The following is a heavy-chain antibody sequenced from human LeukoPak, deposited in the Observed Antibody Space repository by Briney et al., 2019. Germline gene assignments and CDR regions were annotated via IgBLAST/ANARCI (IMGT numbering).Heavy chain of an antibody. CDR3: ARPAGYCSTASCYEYFDY. J-gene: IGHJ4*02. CDR1: GGSITPYY. CDR2: IHYSGGP. D-gene: IGHD2-2*01. V-gene: IGHV4-59*08. Sequence: SETLSLTCTVSGGSITPYYWSWIRQPPGKGLEWIGSIHYSGGPNYNPSLKSRVTISVDTSKGQFSLKLTSVTAADTAVYYCARPAGYCSTASCYEYFDYWGQGTLVTVSS.